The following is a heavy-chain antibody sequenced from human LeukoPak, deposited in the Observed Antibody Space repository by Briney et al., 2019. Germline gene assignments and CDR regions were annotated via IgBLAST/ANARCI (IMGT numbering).Heavy chain of an antibody. D-gene: IGHD6-6*01. Sequence: SEPLSLTCTVSSGSISSYYWSWIRQPPGKGLEWIGHIYHTGIANYNPSLKSRVTISIDTSKNQFSLKVSSATAADTALYYCARGIIAARVYFDYWGQGTLVTVSS. V-gene: IGHV4-59*01. CDR3: ARGIIAARVYFDY. CDR1: SGSISSYY. J-gene: IGHJ4*02. CDR2: IYHTGIA.